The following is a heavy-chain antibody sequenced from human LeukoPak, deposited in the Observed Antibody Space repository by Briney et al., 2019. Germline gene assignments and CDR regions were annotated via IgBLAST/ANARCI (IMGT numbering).Heavy chain of an antibody. Sequence: GSSVKVSCKASGGTFSSYAISWVRQAPGQGLEWMGGIIPIFGTANYAQKLQGRVTITADESTSTAYMELSSLRSEDTAVYYCARGEQQLAYFDYWGQGTLVTVSS. CDR1: GGTFSSYA. CDR2: IIPIFGTA. V-gene: IGHV1-69*01. J-gene: IGHJ4*02. D-gene: IGHD6-13*01. CDR3: ARGEQQLAYFDY.